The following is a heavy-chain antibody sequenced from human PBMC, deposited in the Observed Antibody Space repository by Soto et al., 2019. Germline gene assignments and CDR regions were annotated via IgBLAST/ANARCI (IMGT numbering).Heavy chain of an antibody. CDR3: AKDHYDSSGYKYFQH. D-gene: IGHD3-22*01. J-gene: IGHJ1*01. Sequence: GGSLRLSCAASGFTFSSYAMSWVRQAPGKGLEWVSAISGSGGSTYYADSVKGRFTISRDNSKNTLYLQMNSLRAEDTAVYYCAKDHYDSSGYKYFQHWGQGTLVTVSS. CDR2: ISGSGGST. CDR1: GFTFSSYA. V-gene: IGHV3-23*01.